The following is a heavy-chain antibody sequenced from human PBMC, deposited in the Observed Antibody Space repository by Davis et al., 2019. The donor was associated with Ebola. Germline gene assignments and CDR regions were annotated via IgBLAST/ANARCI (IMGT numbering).Heavy chain of an antibody. CDR2: IIPIFGTA. V-gene: IGHV1-69*13. CDR3: AKDLARYYDFWSGYCFDY. D-gene: IGHD3-3*01. CDR1: GGTFSSYA. Sequence: AASVKVSCKASGGTFSSYAISWVRQAPGQGLEWMGGIIPIFGTANYAQKFQGRVTITADESTSTAYMELSSLRSEDTAVYYCAKDLARYYDFWSGYCFDYWGQGTLVTVSS. J-gene: IGHJ4*02.